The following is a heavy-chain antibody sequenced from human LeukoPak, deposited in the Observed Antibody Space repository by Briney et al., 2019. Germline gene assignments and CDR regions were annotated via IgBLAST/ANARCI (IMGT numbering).Heavy chain of an antibody. CDR1: GFSFSDHY. D-gene: IGHD3-16*01. Sequence: GGSLRLSCAASGFSFSDHYMNWIRQAPGKGLEWVSYISSSSSTIYYADSVKGRFTISRDNAKNSLYLQMNSLRDEGTAVYYCARARQGGDFDYYYYGMDVWGQGTTVTVSS. CDR2: ISSSSSTI. V-gene: IGHV3-11*04. CDR3: ARARQGGDFDYYYYGMDV. J-gene: IGHJ6*02.